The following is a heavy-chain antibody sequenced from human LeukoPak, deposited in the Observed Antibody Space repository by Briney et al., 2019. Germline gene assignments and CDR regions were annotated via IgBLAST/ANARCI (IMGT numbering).Heavy chain of an antibody. J-gene: IGHJ5*02. V-gene: IGHV4-39*01. D-gene: IGHD6-6*01. CDR1: GGSISSSSYY. CDR2: IYYSGIT. CDR3: ARQGQTRASIAARLDAEHWFDP. Sequence: PSETLSLXCTVSGGSISSSSYYWGWIRQPPGKGLEWIGSIYYSGITYYNPSLKSRVTISVDTSKNQFSLKLSSVTAADTAVYYCARQGQTRASIAARLDAEHWFDPWGQGTLVTVSS.